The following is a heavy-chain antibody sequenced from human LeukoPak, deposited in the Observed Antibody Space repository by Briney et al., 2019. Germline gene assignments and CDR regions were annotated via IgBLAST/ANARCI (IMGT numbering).Heavy chain of an antibody. CDR3: ASEAAGTGWFDP. D-gene: IGHD6-13*01. Sequence: SETLSLTCTVSGGSISSSSYYWGWIRQPPGKGLEWIVSIYYSGITYYNPSLKSRVTISVDTSKNQFSLKLSSVTAAATAVYYCASEAAGTGWFDPWGQGTLVTVSS. J-gene: IGHJ5*02. CDR1: GGSISSSSYY. CDR2: IYYSGIT. V-gene: IGHV4-39*07.